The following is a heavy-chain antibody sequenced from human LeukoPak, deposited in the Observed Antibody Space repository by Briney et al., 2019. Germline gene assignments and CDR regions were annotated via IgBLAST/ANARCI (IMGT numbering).Heavy chain of an antibody. D-gene: IGHD3-16*01. Sequence: SVKVSCKASGGTFSSYAISWVRQAPGQGLEWLGRIIPIFGTANYAQKFQGRVTITTDESTSTAYMELSSLRSEDTAVYYCARVGGDYYYYYYMDVWGKGTTVTVS. J-gene: IGHJ6*03. CDR3: ARVGGDYYYYYYMDV. CDR2: IIPIFGTA. CDR1: GGTFSSYA. V-gene: IGHV1-69*05.